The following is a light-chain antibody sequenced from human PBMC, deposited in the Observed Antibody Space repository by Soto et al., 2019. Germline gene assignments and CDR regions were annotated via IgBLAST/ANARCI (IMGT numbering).Light chain of an antibody. CDR2: GAS. J-gene: IGKJ2*01. V-gene: IGKV3-20*01. CDR1: QRVSSNY. Sequence: EIVLTQSPGTLSLSPGERATLSCRASQRVSSNYLAWYQQKPGLAPRLLIYGASSRATGIPDRFSGSGSGTDVNLTISRLEPEDFAVYYCQHYGSPPPVTFGQGTKLEIK. CDR3: QHYGSPPPVT.